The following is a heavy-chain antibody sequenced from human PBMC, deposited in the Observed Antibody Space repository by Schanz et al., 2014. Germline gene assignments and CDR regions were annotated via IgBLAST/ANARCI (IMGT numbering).Heavy chain of an antibody. Sequence: QVQLVQSGAEVKKPGASVKVSCKASGYTFTTYYIHWARQAPGQGLEWMGKINPSSGTARIAQNFQGRLTVTRDTSTSTVNMERSGLRSEDAAVYYCARDVPINDYWGQGTPVTVSS. V-gene: IGHV1-46*01. CDR3: ARDVPINDY. CDR1: GYTFTTYY. CDR2: INPSSGTA. D-gene: IGHD2-2*01. J-gene: IGHJ4*02.